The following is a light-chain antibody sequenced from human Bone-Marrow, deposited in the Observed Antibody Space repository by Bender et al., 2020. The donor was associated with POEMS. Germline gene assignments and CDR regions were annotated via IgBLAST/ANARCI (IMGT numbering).Light chain of an antibody. CDR2: EGS. J-gene: IGLJ1*01. Sequence: QSALTQPASVSGSPGQSITISCTGTSSDVGSYEFVSWYQQHPGKAPKLMIYEGSKRPSGVSNRFSGSKSGNTASLTISGLQAEDEADYYCCSYAGRTTYVFGTGTKVTVL. CDR3: CSYAGRTTYV. CDR1: SSDVGSYEF. V-gene: IGLV2-23*01.